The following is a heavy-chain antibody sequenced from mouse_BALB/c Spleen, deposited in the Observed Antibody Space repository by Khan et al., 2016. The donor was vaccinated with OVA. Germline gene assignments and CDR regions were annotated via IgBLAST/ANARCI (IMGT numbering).Heavy chain of an antibody. J-gene: IGHJ3*01. V-gene: IGHV1S135*01. CDR1: GYSFTNYY. CDR3: TRVGTTGRVAY. CDR2: IDPFNGGT. Sequence: EVQLQQSGPELMKPGASVKISCKASGYSFTNYYIHWVKQSHGQSLEWIGYIDPFNGGTNYNQKFKGTATLTVDKSSSTAYMHLSSLTSEDSAVYYCTRVGTTGRVAYWGQGTLVTVSA. D-gene: IGHD2-13*01.